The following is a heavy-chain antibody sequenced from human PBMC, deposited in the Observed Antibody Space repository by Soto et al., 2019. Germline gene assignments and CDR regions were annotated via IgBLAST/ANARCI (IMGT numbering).Heavy chain of an antibody. CDR2: IIPIYGTA. J-gene: IGHJ6*02. V-gene: IGHV1-69*13. Sequence: SVKVSCKASGGTFSSFTISWVRQAPGQGLEWMGGIIPIYGTANYAQKFRGRVTITADASTRTAYMELSSLRSEDTAVYYCAKDRRADWESYYYYAMDVWGQGTTVTVSS. D-gene: IGHD1-26*01. CDR1: GGTFSSFT. CDR3: AKDRRADWESYYYYAMDV.